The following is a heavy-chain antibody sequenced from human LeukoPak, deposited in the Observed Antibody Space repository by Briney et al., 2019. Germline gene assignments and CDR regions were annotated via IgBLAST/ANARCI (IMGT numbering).Heavy chain of an antibody. Sequence: AGGSLRLSCAASGFTFSSYAMTWVRQTPGKGLEWVSAISGSGGSTYYADSVKGRFTISRDNSKNTLYLQMNSLRAEDTAVYYCAKTSYYDILTGYYSPYYFDYWGQGTLVTVSS. CDR3: AKTSYYDILTGYYSPYYFDY. CDR2: ISGSGGST. CDR1: GFTFSSYA. J-gene: IGHJ4*02. V-gene: IGHV3-23*01. D-gene: IGHD3-9*01.